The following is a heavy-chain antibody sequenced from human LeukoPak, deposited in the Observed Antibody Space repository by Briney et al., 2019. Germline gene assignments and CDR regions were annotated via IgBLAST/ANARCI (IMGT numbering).Heavy chain of an antibody. CDR3: ARDLEGTLDY. J-gene: IGHJ4*02. Sequence: ASETLSLTCTVSGGSISSGSYYWSWIRQPAGKGLEWIGRIYTSGSTNYNPSLKSRVTISVDTSKNQFSLKLSSVTAADTAVYYCARDLEGTLDYWGQGTLVTVSS. D-gene: IGHD1-1*01. V-gene: IGHV4-61*02. CDR1: GGSISSGSYY. CDR2: IYTSGST.